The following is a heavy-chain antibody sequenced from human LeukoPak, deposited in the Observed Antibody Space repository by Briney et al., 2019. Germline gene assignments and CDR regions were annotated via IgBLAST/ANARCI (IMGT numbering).Heavy chain of an antibody. Sequence: GASVKVSCKASGYTFTGYYMHWVRQAPGQGLEWMGRINPNSGGTSYAQKFQGRVTMTRDTSISTAYMELSRLRSDDTAVYYCAINYYYDSSGYYANLKYPKVLEEVLHYWGQGTLVTVSS. V-gene: IGHV1-2*06. CDR1: GYTFTGYY. J-gene: IGHJ4*02. D-gene: IGHD3-22*01. CDR2: INPNSGGT. CDR3: AINYYYDSSGYYANLKYPKVLEEVLHY.